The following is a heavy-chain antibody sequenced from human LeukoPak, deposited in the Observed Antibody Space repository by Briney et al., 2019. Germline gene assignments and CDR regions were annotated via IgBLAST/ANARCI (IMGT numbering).Heavy chain of an antibody. V-gene: IGHV3-21*01. Sequence: GGSLRLSCAASGFTFSSYSMNWVRQAPGKVLEWVSSISSGGGYTYYADSVKGRFTISRDNAKKSLYLQMNSLRAEDTAVYYCARNPLISGYYYYYMDVWGKGTTVTVSS. CDR1: GFTFSSYS. CDR3: ARNPLISGYYYYYMDV. D-gene: IGHD3-16*01. CDR2: ISSGGGYT. J-gene: IGHJ6*03.